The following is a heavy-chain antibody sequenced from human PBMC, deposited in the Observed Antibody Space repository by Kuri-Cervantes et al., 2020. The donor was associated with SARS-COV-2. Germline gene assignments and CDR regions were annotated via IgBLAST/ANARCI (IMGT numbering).Heavy chain of an antibody. CDR3: AKAPKYCSSTSCYGEVDY. CDR2: INPDGSYT. Sequence: GGSLRLSCAASGFTFSNYWMHWVRQVPGKGLVWVSRINPDGSYTNNADSVKGRFTLSRDNAKNMLFLQMNSLRAEDTAVYYCAKAPKYCSSTSCYGEVDYWGQGTLVTVSS. V-gene: IGHV3-74*01. D-gene: IGHD2-2*01. J-gene: IGHJ4*02. CDR1: GFTFSNYW.